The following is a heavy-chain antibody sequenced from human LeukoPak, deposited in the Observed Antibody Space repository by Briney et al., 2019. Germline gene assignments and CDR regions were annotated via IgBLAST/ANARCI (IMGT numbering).Heavy chain of an antibody. CDR2: ISYDGRDQ. CDR3: ARESGYSYNRGYLDP. Sequence: HPGGSLRLSCAASGFTSSYYAMHWVRQAPGRGLEWVAVISYDGRDQKYADSVSGRFIISRDDSNKTLYLQLNSLRPDNTAIYYFARESGYSYNRGYLDPWGQETLVTVSS. J-gene: IGHJ5*02. V-gene: IGHV3-30*03. D-gene: IGHD5-18*01. CDR1: GFTSSYYA.